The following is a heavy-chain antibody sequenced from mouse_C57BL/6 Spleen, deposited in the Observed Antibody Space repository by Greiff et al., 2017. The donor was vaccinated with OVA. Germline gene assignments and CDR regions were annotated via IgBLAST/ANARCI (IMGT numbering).Heavy chain of an antibody. V-gene: IGHV5-9-1*02. CDR3: TRAGYGSSYWYFDV. CDR1: GFTFSSYA. D-gene: IGHD1-1*01. Sequence: EVMLVESGAGLVKPGGSLKLSCAASGFTFSSYAMSWVRQTPEKRLEWVAYISSGGDYIYYADTVKGRFTISRDNARNTLYLQMSSLKSEDTAMYYCTRAGYGSSYWYFDVWGTGTTVTVSS. CDR2: ISSGGDYI. J-gene: IGHJ1*03.